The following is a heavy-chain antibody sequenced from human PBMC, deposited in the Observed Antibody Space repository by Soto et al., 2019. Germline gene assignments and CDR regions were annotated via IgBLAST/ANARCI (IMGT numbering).Heavy chain of an antibody. CDR1: GGSISTINW. CDR3: ARVSSSSAFGMDV. CDR2: IYQTGST. Sequence: PSETLSLTCAVSGGSISTINWWTWVRQPPGKGLDWIGEIYQTGSTSYNPSLESRVTISIDKSKNQFSLKLRSVTAADMAVYYCARVSSSSAFGMDVWGQGTTVTVSS. D-gene: IGHD6-6*01. V-gene: IGHV4-4*02. J-gene: IGHJ6*02.